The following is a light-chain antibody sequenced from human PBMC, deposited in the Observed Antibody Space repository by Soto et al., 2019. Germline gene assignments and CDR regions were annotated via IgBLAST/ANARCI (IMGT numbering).Light chain of an antibody. J-gene: IGKJ1*01. CDR2: KAS. Sequence: DIQITQSASTLSGSCGSRDTITCLASQTSSSWLAWYQQKPGKAPKLLIYKASTLKSGVPSRFSGSGSGTEFTLTISSLQPDDFAAYYCQQYNSYSVTFGQGTKVDIK. CDR1: QTSSSW. V-gene: IGKV1-5*03. CDR3: QQYNSYSVT.